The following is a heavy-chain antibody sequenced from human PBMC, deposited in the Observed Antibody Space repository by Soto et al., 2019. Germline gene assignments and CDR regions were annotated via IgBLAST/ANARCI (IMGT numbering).Heavy chain of an antibody. J-gene: IGHJ6*02. CDR1: GYTFTSYG. D-gene: IGHD3-10*01. CDR2: ISAYNGNT. V-gene: IGHV1-18*01. Sequence: QVQLVQSGAEVKKPGASVKVSCKASGYTFTSYGISWVRQAPGQGLEWMGWISAYNGNTNYAQELQGRVTMTTDTSTSTAYMELRSLRSDDTAVYYCASNYLYYYGSGNTNYYGMDVWGQGTTVTVSS. CDR3: ASNYLYYYGSGNTNYYGMDV.